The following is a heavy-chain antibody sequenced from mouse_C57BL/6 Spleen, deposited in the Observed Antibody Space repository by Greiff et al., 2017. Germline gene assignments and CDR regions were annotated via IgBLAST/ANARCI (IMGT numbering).Heavy chain of an antibody. V-gene: IGHV14-1*01. Sequence: EVQLQQSGAELVRPGASVKLSCTASGFNITDYYMHWVKQRPEQGLEWIGRIDPEDGDTEYAPKFQGKATMTADTSSNTAYLQLSSLTSEDTAVYCGTGDGSSYDAMDYGGQGTSVTVSS. CDR2: IDPEDGDT. CDR1: GFNITDYY. D-gene: IGHD1-1*01. J-gene: IGHJ4*01. CDR3: TGDGSSYDAMDY.